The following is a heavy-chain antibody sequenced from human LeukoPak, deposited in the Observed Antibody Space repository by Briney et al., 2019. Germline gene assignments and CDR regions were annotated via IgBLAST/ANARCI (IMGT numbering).Heavy chain of an antibody. CDR2: IYYSGST. Sequence: ETSETLSLTCTVSGGSISSYYWSWIRQPAGKGLEWIGYIYYSGSTNYNPSLKSRVTISVDTSKNQFSLKVISVTAADTAVYYCARGGSWYYSNWFDPWGQGTLVTVSS. CDR3: ARGGSWYYSNWFDP. J-gene: IGHJ5*02. D-gene: IGHD6-13*01. CDR1: GGSISSYY. V-gene: IGHV4-59*01.